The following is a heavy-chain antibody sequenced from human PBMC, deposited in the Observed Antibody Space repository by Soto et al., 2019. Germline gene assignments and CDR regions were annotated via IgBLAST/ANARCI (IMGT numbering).Heavy chain of an antibody. CDR3: ARLGHPGH. CDR2: VIPILGTA. Sequence: QVQLVQSGAEVKKPGSSVKVSCTASGGSLRTSVISWVRQAPAQRLEWMGGVIPILGTANYAQKFQGRVTMTADEATSTAYMDLSSLSPDDTAVYYWARLGHPGHWGPGTLVIVSS. V-gene: IGHV1-69*01. CDR1: GGSLRTSV. J-gene: IGHJ4*02.